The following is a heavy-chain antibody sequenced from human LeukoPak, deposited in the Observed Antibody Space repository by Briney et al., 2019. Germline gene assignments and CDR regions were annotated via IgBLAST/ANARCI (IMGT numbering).Heavy chain of an antibody. D-gene: IGHD6-19*01. CDR2: INQDGSVK. J-gene: IGHJ4*02. CDR1: GFTFSTYW. CDR3: AKGLAVAGEWYYFDY. Sequence: GGSLRLSCAASGFTFSTYWMSWVRQAPGKGLEWVANINQDGSVKYYADSVKGRFTISRDNAKNSLYLQMNSLRAEDTALYYCAKGLAVAGEWYYFDYWGQGTLVTVSS. V-gene: IGHV3-7*03.